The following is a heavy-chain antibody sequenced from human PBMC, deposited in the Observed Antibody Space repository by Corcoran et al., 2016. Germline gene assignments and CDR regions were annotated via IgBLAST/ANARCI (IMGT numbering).Heavy chain of an antibody. J-gene: IGHJ6*02. V-gene: IGHV3-73*02. CDR1: GFTFSGSA. CDR2: IRSKANSYAT. CDR3: TRHLPDGCGYYYGMDV. Sequence: EVQLVESGGGLVQPGGSLKLSCAASGFTFSGSAMHWVRQASGKGLEWVGRIRSKANSYATAYAASVKGRFTISRDDSKNTAYLKMNSLKTEDTSVYYCTRHLPDGCGYYYGMDVWGQGTTVTVSS.